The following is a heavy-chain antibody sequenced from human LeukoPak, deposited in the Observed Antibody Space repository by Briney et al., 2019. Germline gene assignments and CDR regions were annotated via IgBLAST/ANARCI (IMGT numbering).Heavy chain of an antibody. CDR1: GFTFSTYG. CDR3: AKDYIGYCTNGVCYGDY. Sequence: GGSLRLSCVASGFTFSTYGMSWVRQAPGKGLEWVSAISGSGGSTYYADSVKGRFTISRENSKNTLYLQMNSLRAEDTAVYYCAKDYIGYCTNGVCYGDYWGQGTLVTVSS. D-gene: IGHD2-8*01. J-gene: IGHJ4*02. CDR2: ISGSGGST. V-gene: IGHV3-23*01.